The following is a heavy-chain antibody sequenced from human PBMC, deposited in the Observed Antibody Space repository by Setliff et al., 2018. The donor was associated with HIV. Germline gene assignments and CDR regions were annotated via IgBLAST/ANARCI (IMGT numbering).Heavy chain of an antibody. CDR1: GGSFNGYS. CDR3: AREKGRYFDWSHTRDAFDI. CDR2: IYASGST. V-gene: IGHV4-4*07. Sequence: SETLSLTCAVYGGSFNGYSWNWIRQPAGKGLEWIGRIYASGSTNYNPSLQSRVSISIDTSKNQFSLNLSSVTAADTAVYYCAREKGRYFDWSHTRDAFDIWGQGTMVTVSS. J-gene: IGHJ3*02. D-gene: IGHD3-9*01.